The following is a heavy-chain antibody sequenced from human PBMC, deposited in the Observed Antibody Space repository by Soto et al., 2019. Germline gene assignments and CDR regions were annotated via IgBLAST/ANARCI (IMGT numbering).Heavy chain of an antibody. J-gene: IGHJ6*02. CDR1: GFTFSSYW. Sequence: PGGSLRFSCAASGFTFSSYWMHWVRQAPGKGLVWVSRINSDGSSTSYADSVKGRFTISRDNAKNTLYLQMNSLRAEDTAVYYCARDTMIVVYYYYYYYGMDVWGQGTTVTVSS. D-gene: IGHD3-22*01. CDR2: INSDGSST. V-gene: IGHV3-74*01. CDR3: ARDTMIVVYYYYYYYGMDV.